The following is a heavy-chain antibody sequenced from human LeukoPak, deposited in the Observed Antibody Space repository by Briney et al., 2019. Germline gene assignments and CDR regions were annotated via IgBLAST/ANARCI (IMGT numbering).Heavy chain of an antibody. Sequence: GGSLRLSCAASKFTFNSYAMHWVRQAPDKGLEWVALISYDGSNKEYADSVKGRFTISRDNSKNSLYLQMNSLRGEDTAVYYCARGMDYDILAGPPDYWGQGTLVTVSS. CDR2: ISYDGSNK. D-gene: IGHD3-9*01. J-gene: IGHJ4*02. CDR1: KFTFNSYA. CDR3: ARGMDYDILAGPPDY. V-gene: IGHV3-30*04.